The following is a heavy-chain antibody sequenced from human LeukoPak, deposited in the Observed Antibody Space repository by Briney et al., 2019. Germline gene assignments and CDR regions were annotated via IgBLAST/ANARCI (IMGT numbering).Heavy chain of an antibody. D-gene: IGHD1-1*01. CDR3: ARSKMNGYYWYMDV. V-gene: IGHV4-34*01. J-gene: IGHJ6*03. CDR1: GGSFSGYY. Sequence: PSETLSLTCAVYGGSFSGYYWSWIRQPPGKGLEWIGEINHSGSTNYNPSLKSRVTISVDTSKNQFSLKLSSVTAADTAVYYCARSKMNGYYWYMDVWGKGTTVTVSS. CDR2: INHSGST.